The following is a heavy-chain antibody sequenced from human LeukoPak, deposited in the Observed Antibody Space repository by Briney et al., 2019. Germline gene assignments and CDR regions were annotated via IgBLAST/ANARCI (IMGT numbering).Heavy chain of an antibody. Sequence: SETLSLTCSVSLYSIKNGYYWAWIRQPPGKGLEWIGSIHHSGTTYYNPSVKSRVTISVDTSKNQFSLKLTSVTAADTAVYYCARRLGTYLFDYWGQGTLVTVSS. CDR1: LYSIKNGYY. CDR3: ARRLGTYLFDY. V-gene: IGHV4-38-2*01. J-gene: IGHJ4*02. D-gene: IGHD3-16*01. CDR2: IHHSGTT.